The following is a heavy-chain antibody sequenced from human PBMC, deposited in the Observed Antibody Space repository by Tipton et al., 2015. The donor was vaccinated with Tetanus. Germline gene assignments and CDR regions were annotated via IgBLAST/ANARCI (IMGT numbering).Heavy chain of an antibody. D-gene: IGHD7-27*01. CDR2: IIPIFGTA. Sequence: QSGPEVKKPGSSVKVSCKASGGTFSNYAISWVRQAPGQGLEWMGGIIPIFGTAKYAQKFQGRVTITADESTSTAYMELSSLRSEDTAVYYCARRLGPLTGDHIWHFDLWGRGTQVTVSS. J-gene: IGHJ2*01. CDR1: GGTFSNYA. V-gene: IGHV1-69*01. CDR3: ARRLGPLTGDHIWHFDL.